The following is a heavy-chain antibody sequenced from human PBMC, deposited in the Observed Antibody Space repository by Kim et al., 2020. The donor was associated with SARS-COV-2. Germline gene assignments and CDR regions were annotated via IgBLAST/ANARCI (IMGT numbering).Heavy chain of an antibody. CDR1: GATFSSFG. CDR2: IIPIVGKV. V-gene: IGHV1-69*13. J-gene: IGHJ6*02. D-gene: IGHD4-4*01. Sequence: SVKVSCKASGATFSSFGVNWVRLAPGQGLEWMGGIIPIVGKVYETQKFQGRLTMTADESTTTAYMELSSLSSDDTAMYYCAREGVVTYGVDVWGQGTSV. CDR3: AREGVVTYGVDV.